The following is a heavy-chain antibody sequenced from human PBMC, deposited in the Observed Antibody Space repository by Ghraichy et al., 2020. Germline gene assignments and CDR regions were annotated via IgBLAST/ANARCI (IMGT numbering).Heavy chain of an antibody. CDR3: ASARFYDFWSGYPHFDL. J-gene: IGHJ2*01. CDR2: IYYSGST. V-gene: IGHV4-59*01. D-gene: IGHD3-3*01. CDR1: GGSISSYY. Sequence: SETLSLTCTVSGGSISSYYWSWIRQPPGKGLEWIGYIYYSGSTNYNPSLKSRVTISVDTSKNQFSLKLSSVTAADTAVYYCASARFYDFWSGYPHFDLWGRGTLVTVSS.